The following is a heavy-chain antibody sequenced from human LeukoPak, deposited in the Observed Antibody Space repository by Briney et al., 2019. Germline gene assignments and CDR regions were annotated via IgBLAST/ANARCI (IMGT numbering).Heavy chain of an antibody. CDR3: ASRPSGSYSKDYYYYGMDV. CDR2: IIPIFGTA. Sequence: SVKVSCKASGGTFSSYAISWVRQAPGQGLEWMGGIIPIFGTANYAQKFQGRVTITADESTSTAYMELSSLRSEDTAVYYCASRPSGSYSKDYYYYGMDVWGQGTTVTVSS. V-gene: IGHV1-69*13. CDR1: GGTFSSYA. D-gene: IGHD1-26*01. J-gene: IGHJ6*02.